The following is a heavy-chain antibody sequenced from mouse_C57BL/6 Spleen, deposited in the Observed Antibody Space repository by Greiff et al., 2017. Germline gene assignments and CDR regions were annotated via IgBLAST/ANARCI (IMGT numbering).Heavy chain of an antibody. D-gene: IGHD1-1*01. CDR2: IDPSDSYT. CDR3: ARPHYYYGSSYWYFDV. J-gene: IGHJ1*03. CDR1: GYTFTSYW. Sequence: QVQLQQPGAELVMPGASVKLSCKASGYTFTSYWMHWVKQRPGQGLEWIGEIDPSDSYTNYHQKFKGKSTLTVDKSSSTAYMQRSSLTSEDSAVYYCARPHYYYGSSYWYFDVWGTGTTVTVSS. V-gene: IGHV1-69*01.